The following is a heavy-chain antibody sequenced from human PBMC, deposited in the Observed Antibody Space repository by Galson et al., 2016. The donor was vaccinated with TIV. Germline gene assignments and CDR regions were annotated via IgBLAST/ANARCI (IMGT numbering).Heavy chain of an antibody. D-gene: IGHD7-27*01. Sequence: SLRLSCAASGFTFGAYAMNWVRQAPGKGLEWASTISSTASTTYYADSVKGRFTISRDNSKNTLYLQMDSLRAEDTAIYYCARFLKLGTIDYWGQGTLVTVSS. CDR2: ISSTASTT. J-gene: IGHJ4*02. CDR3: ARFLKLGTIDY. CDR1: GFTFGAYA. V-gene: IGHV3-23*01.